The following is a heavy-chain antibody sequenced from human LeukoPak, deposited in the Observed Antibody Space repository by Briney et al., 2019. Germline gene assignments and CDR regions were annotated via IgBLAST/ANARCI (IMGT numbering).Heavy chain of an antibody. V-gene: IGHV3-7*01. Sequence: GGSLRLSCAASEFTFFTYWMSWVRQAPGKGLEWVANIKQDGSEKYYVDSVKGRFTISRDNAKNSLYLQMNSLRAEDTAVYYCARDGHDYGDYGAFDIWGQGTMVTVSS. J-gene: IGHJ3*02. CDR3: ARDGHDYGDYGAFDI. CDR1: EFTFFTYW. D-gene: IGHD4-17*01. CDR2: IKQDGSEK.